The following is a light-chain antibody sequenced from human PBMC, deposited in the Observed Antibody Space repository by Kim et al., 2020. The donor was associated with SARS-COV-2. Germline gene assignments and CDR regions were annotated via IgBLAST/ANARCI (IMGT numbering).Light chain of an antibody. CDR2: GAS. CDR3: QQYDSSPSCT. J-gene: IGKJ2*02. V-gene: IGKV3-20*01. Sequence: EIVLTQSPGTLSLSPGERATLSCRASQSVTSNYLAWYQQKPGQAPRLLVFGASSRATGIPDRFSGSGSGTDFNLTISRLEPEDFAVYYCQQYDSSPSCTFGQGTKVDIK. CDR1: QSVTSNY.